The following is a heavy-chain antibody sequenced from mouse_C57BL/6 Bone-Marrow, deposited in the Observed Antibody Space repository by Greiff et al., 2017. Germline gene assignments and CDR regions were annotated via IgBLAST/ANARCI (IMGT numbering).Heavy chain of an antibody. CDR1: GYAFSSYW. D-gene: IGHD1-1*01. CDR2: IYPGDGDT. J-gene: IGHJ3*01. Sequence: QVQLQQPGAELVKPGASVKISCKASGYAFSSYWMNWVKQRPGKGLEWIGQIYPGDGDTNYNRKFKGKATLTADKSSSTAYMPLSSLTSEGSAVYLWSGGGEYGSGPAWFAYWGQGTLVTVSA. V-gene: IGHV1-80*01. CDR3: SGGGEYGSGPAWFAY.